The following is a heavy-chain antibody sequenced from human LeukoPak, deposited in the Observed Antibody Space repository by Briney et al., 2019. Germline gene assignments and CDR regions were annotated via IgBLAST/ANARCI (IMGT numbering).Heavy chain of an antibody. V-gene: IGHV7-4-1*02. D-gene: IGHD2-2*01. J-gene: IGHJ2*01. CDR1: GYTFTSYA. CDR3: ARGYRKGLGGVPAGTKNWYFDL. CDR2: INTNTGNP. Sequence: GASVKVSCKASGYTFTSYAMNWVRQAPGQGLEWMGWINTNTGNPTYAQGFTGRFVFSLDTSVSTAYLQISSLKAEDTAVYYCARGYRKGLGGVPAGTKNWYFDLWGRGTLVTVSS.